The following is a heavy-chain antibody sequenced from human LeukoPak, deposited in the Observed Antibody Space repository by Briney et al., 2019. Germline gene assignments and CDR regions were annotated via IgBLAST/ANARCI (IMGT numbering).Heavy chain of an antibody. CDR2: ISAYNGNT. D-gene: IGHD6-13*01. CDR3: ARGRKFGSSCYDAFDI. CDR1: GYTFTSYG. Sequence: ASVKVSCKASGYTFTSYGISWVRQAPGQGLEWMGWISAYNGNTNYAQKLQGRVTMTTDTSTSTAYMELSSLRSEDTAVYYCARGRKFGSSCYDAFDIWGQGTMVTVSS. J-gene: IGHJ3*02. V-gene: IGHV1-18*01.